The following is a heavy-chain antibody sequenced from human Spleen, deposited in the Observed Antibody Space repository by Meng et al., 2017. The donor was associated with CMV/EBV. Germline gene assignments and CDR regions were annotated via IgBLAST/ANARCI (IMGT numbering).Heavy chain of an antibody. CDR3: ARNYGFNFDN. D-gene: IGHD3-3*01. V-gene: IGHV3-30*02. Sequence: LGEFGGGVAQPGGSLRLSCAASGFTFSNYGMHWVRQAPGKGLEWVAFIRPDGSNKYYADSVKGRFTISRDNSKNTLYLQMTSLRPEDTAVYYCARNYGFNFDNWGQGTLVTVSS. CDR1: GFTFSNYG. CDR2: IRPDGSNK. J-gene: IGHJ4*02.